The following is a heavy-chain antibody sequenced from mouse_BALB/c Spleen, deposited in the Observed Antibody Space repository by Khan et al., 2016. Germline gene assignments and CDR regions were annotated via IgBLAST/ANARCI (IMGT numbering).Heavy chain of an antibody. D-gene: IGHD2-14*01. CDR1: GYTFTDYE. CDR3: TRWQAYYRYDDIMDY. J-gene: IGHJ4*01. CDR2: IDPETGGT. Sequence: QVQLQQSGAELVRPGASVTLSCKASGYTFTDYEMHWVKQTPVHGLEWIGSIDPETGGTAYNQKFPGKATLTADNSSGTAYMEFRSLTSEDSAVYDCTRWQAYYRYDDIMDYCGQGISVTVSS. V-gene: IGHV1-15*01.